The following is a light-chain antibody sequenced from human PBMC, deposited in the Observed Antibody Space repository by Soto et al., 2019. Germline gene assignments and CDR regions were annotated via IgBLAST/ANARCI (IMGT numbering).Light chain of an antibody. CDR1: RSNLGAGHD. CDR2: GNT. V-gene: IGLV1-40*01. CDR3: QSYDRTVGVYVV. J-gene: IGLJ2*01. Sequence: QAVVTQPPSVSGAPGQRVTISCTGSRSNLGAGHDVHWYQQLPGAAPKLLIYGNTNRPSGVPERFSGSKSGTSASLAITGLPTEDEADYSCQSYDRTVGVYVVFGGGTKLTVL.